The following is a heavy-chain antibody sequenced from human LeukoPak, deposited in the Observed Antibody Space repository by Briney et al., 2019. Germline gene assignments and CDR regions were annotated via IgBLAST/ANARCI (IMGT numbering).Heavy chain of an antibody. D-gene: IGHD4-17*01. Sequence: GGSLRLSCAASGLTFRNAWMSWVRQAPGKGLEWVGRIKSKTDGGTVDYAPPVKGRFTISRDDSRNTLSLEMNFLETEDTAVYYCTTDPGDYEIYWGQGTLVTVSS. V-gene: IGHV3-15*01. CDR1: GLTFRNAW. CDR2: IKSKTDGGTV. J-gene: IGHJ4*02. CDR3: TTDPGDYEIY.